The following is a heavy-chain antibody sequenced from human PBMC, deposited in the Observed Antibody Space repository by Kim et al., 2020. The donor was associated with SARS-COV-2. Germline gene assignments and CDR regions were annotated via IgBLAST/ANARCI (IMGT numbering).Heavy chain of an antibody. Sequence: SVKVSCKASGGTFSTYAISWVRQAPGQGLEWLGGIIPIFATPNYAQKFQGRVTIIAGESTTTAYMELSSLTSEDTAVYYCARNQLPTNWNGPLIHYYYY. CDR1: GGTFSTYA. J-gene: IGHJ6*01. CDR3: ARNQLPTNWNGPLIHYYYY. V-gene: IGHV1-69*13. D-gene: IGHD1-1*01. CDR2: IIPIFATP.